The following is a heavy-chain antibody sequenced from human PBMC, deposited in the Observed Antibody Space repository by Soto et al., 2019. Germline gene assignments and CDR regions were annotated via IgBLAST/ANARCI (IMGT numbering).Heavy chain of an antibody. Sequence: KPSETLSLTCTVSGGSISSYYWSWIRQPPGKGLEWIGYIYYSGSTNYNPSLKSRVTISVDTSKNQFSLKLSSVTAADTAVYYCAREGYCSGGSCYPDYWGQGTLVTVSS. D-gene: IGHD2-15*01. CDR2: IYYSGST. V-gene: IGHV4-59*01. J-gene: IGHJ4*02. CDR1: GGSISSYY. CDR3: AREGYCSGGSCYPDY.